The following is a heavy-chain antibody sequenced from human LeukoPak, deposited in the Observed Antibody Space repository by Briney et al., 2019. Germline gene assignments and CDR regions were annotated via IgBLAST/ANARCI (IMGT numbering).Heavy chain of an antibody. CDR1: GDSISSHY. J-gene: IGHJ6*02. V-gene: IGHV4-59*08. CDR3: ARLGGSGYYPLYGMDV. D-gene: IGHD3-22*01. Sequence: SETLSLTCTVSGDSISSHYWSWIRQPPGKGLEWIGYMYYSGITNYNPSLKSRVTISVDTSKNQFSLKLSSVTAADTAVYYCARLGGSGYYPLYGMDVWGQGTTVTVSS. CDR2: MYYSGIT.